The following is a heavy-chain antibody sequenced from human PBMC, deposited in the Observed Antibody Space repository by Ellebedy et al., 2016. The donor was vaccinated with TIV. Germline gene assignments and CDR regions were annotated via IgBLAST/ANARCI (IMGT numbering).Heavy chain of an antibody. CDR2: VSGSSSDI. J-gene: IGHJ4*02. V-gene: IGHV3-21*01. CDR3: ARDLYSTGTTVGYFDS. CDR1: GFTFSSYS. Sequence: GESLKISXAASGFTFSSYSMHWVRQAPGKGLEWVSSVSGSSSDIYYADTLKGRFTISRDNAENSLSLQMNSLRAEDTAVYYCARDLYSTGTTVGYFDSWGQGILVTVSS. D-gene: IGHD4-23*01.